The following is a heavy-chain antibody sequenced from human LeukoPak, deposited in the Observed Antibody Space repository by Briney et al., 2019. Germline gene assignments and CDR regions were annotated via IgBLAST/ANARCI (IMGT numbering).Heavy chain of an antibody. CDR1: GFTFSYYN. Sequence: GGSLRLSCAASGFTFSYYNMNWVRQARGKGLEWVSYINNSSTTIYYADSVKGRFTISRDNAKNSVYLQMNSLRGEDTAVYYCVRGGTTSYDYWGQGTLVTVSS. CDR3: VRGGTTSYDY. D-gene: IGHD1-7*01. CDR2: INNSSTTI. V-gene: IGHV3-48*04. J-gene: IGHJ4*02.